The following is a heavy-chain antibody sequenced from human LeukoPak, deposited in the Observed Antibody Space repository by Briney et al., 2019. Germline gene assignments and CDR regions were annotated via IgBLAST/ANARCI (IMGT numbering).Heavy chain of an antibody. J-gene: IGHJ4*02. CDR2: INHSGST. D-gene: IGHD3-22*01. V-gene: IGHV4-34*01. Sequence: SETLSLTCAVYGGSFSGYYWSWIRQPPGKGLEWIGEINHSGSTNYNPSLKSRVTISVDTSKNQFSLKLSSVTAAGTAVYYCAGDSSGYSFDYWGQGTLVTVSS. CDR3: AGDSSGYSFDY. CDR1: GGSFSGYY.